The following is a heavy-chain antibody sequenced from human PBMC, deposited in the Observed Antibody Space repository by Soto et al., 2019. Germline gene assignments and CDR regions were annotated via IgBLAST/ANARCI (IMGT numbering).Heavy chain of an antibody. D-gene: IGHD6-19*01. CDR3: AKTEQWLIAYFDY. CDR2: ISGSGTST. V-gene: IGHV3-23*01. J-gene: IGHJ4*02. Sequence: EVQLLESGGGLVQPGGSLRLSCAASGFTFSTFAMSWVRQAPGQGPEWVSGISGSGTSTYYADSVKGRFTISRDNSKNTLYLQMNSLRAEDTAVYYCAKTEQWLIAYFDYWGQGTLVTVSS. CDR1: GFTFSTFA.